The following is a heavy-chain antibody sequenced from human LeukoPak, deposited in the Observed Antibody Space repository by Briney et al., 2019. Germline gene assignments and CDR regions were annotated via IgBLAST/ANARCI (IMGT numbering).Heavy chain of an antibody. CDR3: ARAGSSGWYRNAFDI. J-gene: IGHJ3*02. Sequence: SETLSLTCAVYGGSFSTYYWTWIRQHPGKGLEWIGYIHYRGTTYYNPSLKSRVTISIDTSENHFSLNVSSVTAADTAVYYCARAGSSGWYRNAFDIWGQGTLVTGSS. CDR2: IHYRGTT. CDR1: GGSFSTYY. V-gene: IGHV4-31*11. D-gene: IGHD6-19*01.